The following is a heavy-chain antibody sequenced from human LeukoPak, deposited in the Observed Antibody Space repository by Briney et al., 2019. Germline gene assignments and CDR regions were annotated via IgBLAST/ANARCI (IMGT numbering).Heavy chain of an antibody. CDR2: FYYSGSS. J-gene: IGHJ3*02. D-gene: IGHD6-13*01. Sequence: SETLSLTCTVSGGSISSYYWSWIRQPPGKGLEWIGYFYYSGSSNYNPSLKSRVTLSGDTSKNQFSLKLSSVTAADTAIYYCARVSPAVGAFDIWGRGTMVTVSS. CDR3: ARVSPAVGAFDI. V-gene: IGHV4-59*01. CDR1: GGSISSYY.